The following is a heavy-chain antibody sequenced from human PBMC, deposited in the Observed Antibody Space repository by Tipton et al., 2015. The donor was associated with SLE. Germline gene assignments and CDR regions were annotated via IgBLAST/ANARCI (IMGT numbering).Heavy chain of an antibody. J-gene: IGHJ6*04. CDR2: IYYSGNT. V-gene: IGHV4-31*03. Sequence: TLSLTCTVSGGSISSGGYYWTWIRQLPGKGLEWIGYIYYSGNTYYNPSLGSRLTISVDTSKDQFSLRLTSVTAADTAVYYCARATDWNLSPDVWAKGPRSPSPQ. D-gene: IGHD1-7*01. CDR3: ARATDWNLSPDV. CDR1: GGSISSGGYY.